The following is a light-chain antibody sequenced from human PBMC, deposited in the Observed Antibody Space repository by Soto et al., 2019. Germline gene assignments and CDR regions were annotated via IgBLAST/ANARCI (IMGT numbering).Light chain of an antibody. V-gene: IGLV2-14*01. Sequence: QSALTQPASVSGSPGQSITISCTGTSSDVGGYNFVSWYQQYPGKAPKLMIYEVNNRPSEVSSRFSGSKYANTASLTISGLQAEDEADYYCSSYSNTATLVVFGGGTQLTVL. CDR3: SSYSNTATLVV. CDR2: EVN. CDR1: SSDVGGYNF. J-gene: IGLJ2*01.